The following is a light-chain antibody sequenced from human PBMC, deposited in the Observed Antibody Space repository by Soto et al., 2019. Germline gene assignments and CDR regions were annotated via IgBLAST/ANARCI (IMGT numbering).Light chain of an antibody. CDR3: SSYTSSSTCYV. Sequence: QSSLTQPASVSGSPGQPITTSCTGTSSDVGDYDYVSWYRQHPGKAPQLLIYAVYNRPSGVSNRFSASKSGTTASLTISGLQAEDEADYFCSSYTSSSTCYVFGVGTKVTV. V-gene: IGLV2-14*01. J-gene: IGLJ1*01. CDR1: SSDVGDYDY. CDR2: AVY.